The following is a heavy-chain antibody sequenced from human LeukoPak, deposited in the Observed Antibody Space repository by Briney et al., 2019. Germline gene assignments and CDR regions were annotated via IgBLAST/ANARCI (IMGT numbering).Heavy chain of an antibody. Sequence: GGSLRLSCAASGFTFSSYAMSWVRQAPGKGLEWVSAISGSGGSTYYADSVKGRFTISRDNSKNTLYLQMNSLRGEDTAVYYCAREMLRLNCGGDCYNDYWGQGTLVTVSS. CDR1: GFTFSSYA. CDR3: AREMLRLNCGGDCYNDY. D-gene: IGHD2-21*02. J-gene: IGHJ4*02. V-gene: IGHV3-23*01. CDR2: ISGSGGST.